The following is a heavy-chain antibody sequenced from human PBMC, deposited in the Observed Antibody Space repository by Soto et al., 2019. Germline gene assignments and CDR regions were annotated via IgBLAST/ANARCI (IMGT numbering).Heavy chain of an antibody. J-gene: IGHJ4*02. V-gene: IGHV4-38-2*02. CDR1: GYSISSGYY. D-gene: IGHD4-4*01. CDR3: GRDDHNNYGGPGY. Sequence: PSETLSLTCTVSGYSISSGYYWAWIRQPPGKGLEWIGNVLHTGSAQYNPSLKSRVTISVDTSKNQFSLNLASVTAADTAIYYCGRDDHNNYGGPGYWGQGTLVTVSS. CDR2: VLHTGSA.